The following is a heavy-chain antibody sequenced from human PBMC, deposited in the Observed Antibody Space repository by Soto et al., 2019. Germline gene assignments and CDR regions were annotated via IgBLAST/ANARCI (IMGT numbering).Heavy chain of an antibody. CDR1: GGTFSSYA. CDR3: ARRAYCSSTSCPYYYYGMDV. CDR2: IIPIFGTA. J-gene: IGHJ6*02. D-gene: IGHD2-2*01. Sequence: QVQLVQSGAEVKKPGSSVKVSCKASGGTFSSYAISWVRQAPGQGLEWMGGIIPIFGTANYAQKFQGRVTITADEYTSTAYMELSSLRSEDTAVYYCARRAYCSSTSCPYYYYGMDVWGQGTTVTVSS. V-gene: IGHV1-69*01.